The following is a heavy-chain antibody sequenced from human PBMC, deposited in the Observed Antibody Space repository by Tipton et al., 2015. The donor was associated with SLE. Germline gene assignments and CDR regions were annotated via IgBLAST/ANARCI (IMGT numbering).Heavy chain of an antibody. CDR3: AREDTAMAGSEAFDI. V-gene: IGHV4-61*09. J-gene: IGHJ3*02. Sequence: TLSLTCTVSGGSISSGSYYWSWIRQPAGKGLEWIGYIYTSGSTNYNPSLKSRVTISVDTSKNQFSLQLNSVTPEDTAVYYCAREDTAMAGSEAFDIWGQGTMVTVSS. CDR1: GGSISSGSYY. CDR2: IYTSGST. D-gene: IGHD5-18*01.